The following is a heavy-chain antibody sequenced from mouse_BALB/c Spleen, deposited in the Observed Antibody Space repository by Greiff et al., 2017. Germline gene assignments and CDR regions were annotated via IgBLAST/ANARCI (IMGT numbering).Heavy chain of an antibody. CDR3: ARRDYGYMFAY. CDR2: ISSGGSYT. D-gene: IGHD1-2*01. J-gene: IGHJ3*01. Sequence: EVKLMESGGDLVKPGGSLKLSCAASGFSFSSYGMSWVRQTPDKRLEWVATISSGGSYTYYPDSVKGRITISRDNAKNTLYLQMSSLKSEDTAMYYCARRDYGYMFAYWGQGTLVTVSA. CDR1: GFSFSSYG. V-gene: IGHV5-6*02.